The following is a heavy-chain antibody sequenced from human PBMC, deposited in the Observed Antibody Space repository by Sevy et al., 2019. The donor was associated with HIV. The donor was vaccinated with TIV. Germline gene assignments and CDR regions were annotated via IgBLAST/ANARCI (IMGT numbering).Heavy chain of an antibody. Sequence: GESLKISCAASGFTFSSYAMHWVRQAPGKGLEWVAVISYDGSNKYYADSVKGRFTISRDNSKNTLYLQMNSLRAEDTAVYYCARDYVIVAAGTIPDYWGQGTLVTVSS. D-gene: IGHD6-13*01. J-gene: IGHJ4*02. V-gene: IGHV3-30-3*01. CDR3: ARDYVIVAAGTIPDY. CDR2: ISYDGSNK. CDR1: GFTFSSYA.